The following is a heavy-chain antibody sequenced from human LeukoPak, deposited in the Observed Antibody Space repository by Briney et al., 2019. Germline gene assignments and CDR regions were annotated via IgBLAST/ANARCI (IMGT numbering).Heavy chain of an antibody. CDR2: IRYDGNNK. Sequence: GGSLRLSCAASGFTFSSYGMHWVRQAPGKGLEWVAFIRYDGNNKYYADSVKGRFTISRDNSKNTLYLQMNSLRAEDTAVYYCAKQPTSCSSTSCFYWGQGTLVTVSS. CDR3: AKQPTSCSSTSCFY. D-gene: IGHD2-2*01. J-gene: IGHJ4*02. CDR1: GFTFSSYG. V-gene: IGHV3-30*02.